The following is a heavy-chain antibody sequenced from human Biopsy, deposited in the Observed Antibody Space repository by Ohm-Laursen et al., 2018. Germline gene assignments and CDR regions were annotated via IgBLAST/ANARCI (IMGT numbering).Heavy chain of an antibody. D-gene: IGHD3-22*01. CDR2: IYSSGST. CDR3: ARWTPEYDSSRYYLDAFDI. CDR1: GGSLSNYY. J-gene: IGHJ3*02. V-gene: IGHV4-4*07. Sequence: SDTLSLTCTVSGGSLSNYYWSWIRQPAGKGLEWIGRIYSSGSTNYNPSLKSRVTLSMDTSKRQFSLKLSFVTAADTAVYYCARWTPEYDSSRYYLDAFDIWGQGTKVTVSS.